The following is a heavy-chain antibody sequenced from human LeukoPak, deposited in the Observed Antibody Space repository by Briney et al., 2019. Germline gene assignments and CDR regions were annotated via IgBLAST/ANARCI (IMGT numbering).Heavy chain of an antibody. D-gene: IGHD1-26*01. CDR3: ASLSASYYGTYYFGF. Sequence: SETLSLTCTVSGGSISSYYWTWIRQAPGKGLECIGYIYYSGITNYNPSLKSRVTMSVDTSTNQFSLKLSSVTAADTAVYYCASLSASYYGTYYFGFWGQGSLVTVSS. CDR1: GGSISSYY. J-gene: IGHJ4*02. CDR2: IYYSGIT. V-gene: IGHV4-59*01.